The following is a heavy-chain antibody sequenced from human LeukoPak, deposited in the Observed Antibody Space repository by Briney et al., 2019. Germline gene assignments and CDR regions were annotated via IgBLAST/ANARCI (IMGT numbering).Heavy chain of an antibody. CDR3: ARTLIGYGGYYYYYMDV. CDR1: GGSFSGYY. J-gene: IGHJ6*03. Sequence: SETLSLTCAVYGGSFSGYYWSWIRQPPGRGLEWIGEINHSGSTNYNPSLKRRVTISVDTSKNQFSLKLSSVTAADTAVYYCARTLIGYGGYYYYYMDVWGKGTTVTISS. V-gene: IGHV4-34*01. D-gene: IGHD1-1*01. CDR2: INHSGST.